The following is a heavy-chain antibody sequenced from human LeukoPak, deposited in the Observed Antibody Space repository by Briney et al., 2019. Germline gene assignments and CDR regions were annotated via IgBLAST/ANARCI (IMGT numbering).Heavy chain of an antibody. V-gene: IGHV3-23*01. CDR2: IDSSGGNI. Sequence: PGGSLRLSCAASGFTFNSYSMKWVRQAPEKGLQWVAVIDSSGGNIHYADSVEGRFTISRDNSKHTLYLQMTSLRADDTAVYYCATYMQRGAFDYWGQGTLVTVSS. CDR1: GFTFNSYS. J-gene: IGHJ4*02. D-gene: IGHD4/OR15-4a*01. CDR3: ATYMQRGAFDY.